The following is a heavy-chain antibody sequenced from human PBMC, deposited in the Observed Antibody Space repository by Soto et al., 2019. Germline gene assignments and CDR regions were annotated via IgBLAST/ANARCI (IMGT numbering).Heavy chain of an antibody. Sequence: EVQLVESGGGLVQPGGSLRLSCAASGFTFSSYWMHWVRQAPGKGLVWVSRINSDGSSTTYADSVKGRFTISRDNAKNALDLQMSSLRAADTAVYYCASQFTYYYDSRGYVHDYWGQGTLVTVSS. J-gene: IGHJ4*02. CDR3: ASQFTYYYDSRGYVHDY. CDR2: INSDGSST. V-gene: IGHV3-74*01. D-gene: IGHD3-22*01. CDR1: GFTFSSYW.